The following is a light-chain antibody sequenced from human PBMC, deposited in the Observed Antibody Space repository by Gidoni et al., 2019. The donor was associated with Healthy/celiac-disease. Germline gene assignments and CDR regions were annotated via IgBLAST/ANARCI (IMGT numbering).Light chain of an antibody. Sequence: EIVMTQSPATLSVSPGERATLSCRASQSVSSNLAWSQQKPGQAPRILIYGASTRATGIPARFSGSGSGTEFTLTIRSLQSADFAVYYCQQYNNWTMTFGQGTKVEIK. CDR1: QSVSSN. CDR2: GAS. V-gene: IGKV3-15*01. CDR3: QQYNNWTMT. J-gene: IGKJ1*01.